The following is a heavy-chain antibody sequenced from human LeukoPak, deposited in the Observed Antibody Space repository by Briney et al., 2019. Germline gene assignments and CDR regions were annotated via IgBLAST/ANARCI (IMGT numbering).Heavy chain of an antibody. CDR1: GGSISSSSYY. D-gene: IGHD1-26*01. V-gene: IGHV4-39*07. CDR3: AGGGSGSYLY. J-gene: IGHJ4*02. Sequence: PSETLSLTCTVSGGSISSSSYYWGWIRQPPGKGLEWIGSMYSSGTTYYNPSLKSRVTMSADTSQNQFSLKLGSVTAADTAVYYCAGGGSGSYLYWGQGTLVTVSS. CDR2: MYSSGTT.